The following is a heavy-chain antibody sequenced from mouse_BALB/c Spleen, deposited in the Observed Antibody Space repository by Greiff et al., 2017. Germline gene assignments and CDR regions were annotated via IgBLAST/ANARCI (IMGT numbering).Heavy chain of an antibody. CDR1: GDSITSGY. CDR2: ISYSGST. V-gene: IGHV3-8*02. J-gene: IGHJ4*01. Sequence: EVKLQESGPSLVKPSQTLSLTCSVTGDSITSGYWNWIRKFPGNKLEYMGYISYSGSTYYNPSLKSRISITRDTSKNQYYLQLNSVTTEDTATYYCARRDYDETDYYAMDYWGQGTSVTVSS. CDR3: ARRDYDETDYYAMDY. D-gene: IGHD2-4*01.